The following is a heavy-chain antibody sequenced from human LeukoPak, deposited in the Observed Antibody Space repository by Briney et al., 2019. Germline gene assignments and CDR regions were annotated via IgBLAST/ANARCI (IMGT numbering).Heavy chain of an antibody. CDR2: IDHSGST. CDR1: GGSISSNTYY. CDR3: ARRLSSSGSI. D-gene: IGHD3-22*01. J-gene: IGHJ4*02. Sequence: PSETLSLTCTVSGGSISSNTYYWGWIRQPPGKGLEWIGSIDHSGSTYYKPSLKSRVTISVDTSKNQFSLKLNSVTATDTAVYYCARRLSSSGSIWGQGTLVTVSS. V-gene: IGHV4-39*01.